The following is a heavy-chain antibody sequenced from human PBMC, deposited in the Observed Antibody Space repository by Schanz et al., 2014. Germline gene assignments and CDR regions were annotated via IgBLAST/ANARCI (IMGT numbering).Heavy chain of an antibody. V-gene: IGHV1-69*02. J-gene: IGHJ6*03. CDR1: GGTFSTYP. CDR3: ARVSMEFERGKSYYYYMDV. CDR2: IIPILGVT. D-gene: IGHD3-10*01. Sequence: QVQLVQSGAEVKKPGSSMKVSCKASGGTFSTYPINWLRQAPGQGLEWMGRIIPILGVTHYAQKFQGRVTMTRNTSISTAYMELNSLTSEDTAVYYCARVSMEFERGKSYYYYMDVWGRGTTVTVSS.